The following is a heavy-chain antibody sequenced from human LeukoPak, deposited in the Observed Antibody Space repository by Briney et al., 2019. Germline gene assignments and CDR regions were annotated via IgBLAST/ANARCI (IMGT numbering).Heavy chain of an antibody. Sequence: GGSLRLSCAASGFTFSSYAMSWVRQAPGKGLEWVAVISYDGSNKYYADSVKGRFTISRDNSKNTLYLQMNSLRAEDAAVYYCAKPQSKYCSSTSCAKDYFDYWGQGTLVTVSS. V-gene: IGHV3-30*18. CDR2: ISYDGSNK. CDR1: GFTFSSYA. J-gene: IGHJ4*02. D-gene: IGHD2-2*01. CDR3: AKPQSKYCSSTSCAKDYFDY.